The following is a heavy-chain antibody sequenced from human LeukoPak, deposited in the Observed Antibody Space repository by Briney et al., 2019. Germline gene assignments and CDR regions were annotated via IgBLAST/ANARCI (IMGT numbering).Heavy chain of an antibody. V-gene: IGHV4-34*01. CDR2: IHHTGSS. D-gene: IGHD3-10*01. Sequence: PSETLSLTCAVYGGSFSSYYWTWIRQPPGKGLEWIGGIHHTGSSNYNPSLKSRVSMSVDTSKNQFSLKLSSVTAADTAVYYCARGRSLDYWGQGTLVTVSS. CDR3: ARGRSLDY. CDR1: GGSFSSYY. J-gene: IGHJ4*02.